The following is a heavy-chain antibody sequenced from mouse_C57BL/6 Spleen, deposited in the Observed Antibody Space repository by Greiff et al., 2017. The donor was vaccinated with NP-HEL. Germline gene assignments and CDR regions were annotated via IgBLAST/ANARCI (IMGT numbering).Heavy chain of an antibody. CDR1: GYTFTSYW. Sequence: QVQLKQPGAELVKPGASVKLSCKASGYTFTSYWMHWVKQRPGQGLEWIGMIHPNSGSTNYNEKFKSKATLTVDKSSSTAYMQLSSLTSEDSAVYYCARSGTGTYYAMDYWGQGTSVTVSS. D-gene: IGHD4-1*01. V-gene: IGHV1-64*01. CDR3: ARSGTGTYYAMDY. CDR2: IHPNSGST. J-gene: IGHJ4*01.